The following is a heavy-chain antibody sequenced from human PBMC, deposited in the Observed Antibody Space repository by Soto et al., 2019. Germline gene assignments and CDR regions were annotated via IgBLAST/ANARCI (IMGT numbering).Heavy chain of an antibody. Sequence: GGSLRLSCAVSGITISYNYMSWVRQAPGKGLEWVSVIYSGGSTYYADSVKGRFTISRDNSKNTVYLQMNSLRAEDTAVYYCAKDTYYHDSSGYYIFDYWGQGTLVTVSS. CDR3: AKDTYYHDSSGYYIFDY. CDR2: IYSGGST. D-gene: IGHD3-22*01. J-gene: IGHJ4*02. V-gene: IGHV3-66*02. CDR1: GITISYNY.